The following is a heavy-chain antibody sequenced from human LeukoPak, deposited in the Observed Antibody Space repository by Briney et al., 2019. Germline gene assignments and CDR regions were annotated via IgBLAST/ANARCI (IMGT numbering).Heavy chain of an antibody. CDR3: AKGRSGYDLDY. CDR2: IYSDGTT. V-gene: IGHV3-53*01. Sequence: PGGSLRLSCAASGFTVSSNYMSWVRQAPGKGLEWVSVIYSDGTTYYADSVKGRFTISRDNSKNTLYLQMNSLRAEDTAVYYCAKGRSGYDLDYWGQGTLVTVSS. D-gene: IGHD5-12*01. J-gene: IGHJ4*02. CDR1: GFTVSSNY.